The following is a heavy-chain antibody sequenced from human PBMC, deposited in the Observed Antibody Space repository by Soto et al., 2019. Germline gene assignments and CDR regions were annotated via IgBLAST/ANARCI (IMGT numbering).Heavy chain of an antibody. Sequence: SETLSLTCAVSGGSISSYYWSWIRQPPGKGLEWVGYIYYSGSTKYNPSPTSRVTISVDTSKNQSSLKLSSVTAADTAVYYCARREGQLAAFDIWGQGTLVTVS. V-gene: IGHV4-59*01. CDR2: IYYSGST. CDR1: GGSISSYY. J-gene: IGHJ3*02. CDR3: ARREGQLAAFDI. D-gene: IGHD6-13*01.